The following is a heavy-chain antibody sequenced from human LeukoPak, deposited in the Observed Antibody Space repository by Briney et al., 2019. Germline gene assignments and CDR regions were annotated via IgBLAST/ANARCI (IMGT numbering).Heavy chain of an antibody. CDR2: IRSSSTTI. D-gene: IGHD6-6*01. Sequence: GGSLRLSCAASGFTFSNYSMNWVRQAPGKGLEWVSYIRSSSTTIYYADSVKGRFTISRDNAKNSLYLQMNSLRAEDTAVYYCARASLRGSSPHWGQGTLVTVSS. CDR1: GFTFSNYS. CDR3: ARASLRGSSPH. V-gene: IGHV3-48*01. J-gene: IGHJ4*02.